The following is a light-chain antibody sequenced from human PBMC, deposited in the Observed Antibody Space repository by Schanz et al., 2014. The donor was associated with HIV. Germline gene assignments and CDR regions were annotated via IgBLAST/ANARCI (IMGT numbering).Light chain of an antibody. J-gene: IGLJ3*02. CDR3: AAWDDSLNGFWV. V-gene: IGLV1-40*01. CDR1: SSNIGADFD. CDR2: GNG. Sequence: QSVLAQPPSVSGAPGQRVTISCTGSSSNIGADFDVHWYQLLPGTAPKLLISGNGNRPSGVPDRFSVSKSGTSASLAITGLQSGDEADYYCAAWDDSLNGFWVFGGGTKLTVL.